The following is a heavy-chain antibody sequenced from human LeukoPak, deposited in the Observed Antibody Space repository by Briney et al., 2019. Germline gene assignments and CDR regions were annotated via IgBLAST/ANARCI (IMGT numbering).Heavy chain of an antibody. CDR2: IYTSGST. CDR3: ARFVDTAMVGAFDI. CDR1: GGSISSGSYY. J-gene: IGHJ3*02. Sequence: PSETLSLTCTVSGGSISSGSYYWSWIRQPAGKGLEWIGRIYTSGSTNYNPSLKSRVTISVDTSKNQFSLKLSSVTAADTAVYYCARFVDTAMVGAFDIWGQGTMVTVSS. V-gene: IGHV4-61*02. D-gene: IGHD5-18*01.